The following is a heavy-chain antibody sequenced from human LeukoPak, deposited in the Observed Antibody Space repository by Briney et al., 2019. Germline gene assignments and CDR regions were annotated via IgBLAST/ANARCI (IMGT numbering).Heavy chain of an antibody. CDR2: IYYSGTT. V-gene: IGHV4-39*01. J-gene: IGHJ5*02. D-gene: IGHD2-15*01. CDR1: GGSISSTSYY. CDR3: ARQQCNGGSCYSRAIWFDP. Sequence: PSETLSLTCNVSGGSISSTSYYWGWIRQPPGKGLEWIGSIYYSGTTYYSPSLKSRVTISVHTSKNQFSLKLSSVTAADTAVYYCARQQCNGGSCYSRAIWFDPWGHGTLVTVSS.